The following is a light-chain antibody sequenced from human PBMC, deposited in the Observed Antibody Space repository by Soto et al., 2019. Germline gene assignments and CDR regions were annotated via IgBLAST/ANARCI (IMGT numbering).Light chain of an antibody. J-gene: IGLJ1*01. CDR3: GTWDSSLSGYA. CDR1: TSIIANYY. V-gene: IGLV1-51*02. Sequence: QSVLTQPPSVSAAPGQKVTISCSGSTSIIANYYVSWYQQLPGAAPKLLIYENNKRPSGIPDRFSGSRSGTSATLGITGLQTGDEADYYCGTWDSSLSGYAFGPGTKVPVL. CDR2: ENN.